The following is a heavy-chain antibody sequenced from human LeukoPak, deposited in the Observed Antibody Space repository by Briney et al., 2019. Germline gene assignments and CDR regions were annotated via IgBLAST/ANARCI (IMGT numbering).Heavy chain of an antibody. Sequence: ASVKVSCKASGYTFTGYYIHWMRQAPGQGLAWMGWINPNSGGTNYAQKFQGRVTMTRDTSISTAYMELSRLRSDDTDVDYCARDPYGDNHYYYYYMDVWGKGTTVTVSS. J-gene: IGHJ6*03. CDR3: ARDPYGDNHYYYYYMDV. V-gene: IGHV1-2*02. D-gene: IGHD4-17*01. CDR1: GYTFTGYY. CDR2: INPNSGGT.